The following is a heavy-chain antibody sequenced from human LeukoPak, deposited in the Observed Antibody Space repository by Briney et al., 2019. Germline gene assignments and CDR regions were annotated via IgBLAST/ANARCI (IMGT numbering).Heavy chain of an antibody. CDR1: GFTLSGSA. J-gene: IGHJ6*03. D-gene: IGHD5-12*01. Sequence: PGGSLRLSCAASGFTLSGSAIHWVRQASGKGLEWVGRIRSKTNSYATVYAASVKGRFTISRDDSKNTAYVQMNSLKTEDTAVYYCTTSKGGYDSGGYNYYMDVWGTGTTVTVSS. CDR3: TTSKGGYDSGGYNYYMDV. CDR2: IRSKTNSYAT. V-gene: IGHV3-73*01.